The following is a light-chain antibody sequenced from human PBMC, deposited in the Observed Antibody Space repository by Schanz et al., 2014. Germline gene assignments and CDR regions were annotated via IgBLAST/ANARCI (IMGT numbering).Light chain of an antibody. CDR2: GAS. V-gene: IGKV3-20*01. Sequence: EIVLTQSPGTLSLSPGERATLSCRASQSVSNNYLAWYQQKPGRAPRLLIYGASTRATGIPDRFSGSGSGTDFTLTISRLGPEDFAVYYCQQYSSSPPTFGQGTKLEI. CDR1: QSVSNNY. CDR3: QQYSSSPPT. J-gene: IGKJ2*01.